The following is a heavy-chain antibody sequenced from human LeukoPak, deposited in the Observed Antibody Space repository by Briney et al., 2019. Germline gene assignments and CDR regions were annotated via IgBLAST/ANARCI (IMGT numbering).Heavy chain of an antibody. CDR2: IYYSGST. D-gene: IGHD3-22*01. CDR1: GGSISSGDYY. Sequence: PSETLSLTCTVSGGSISSGDYYWSRIRQPPGKGLEWIGYIYYSGSTYYNPSLKSRVTISVDTSKNQFSLKLSSVTAADTAVYYCARVITDSSGSLFDYWGQGTLVTVSS. V-gene: IGHV4-30-4*01. CDR3: ARVITDSSGSLFDY. J-gene: IGHJ4*02.